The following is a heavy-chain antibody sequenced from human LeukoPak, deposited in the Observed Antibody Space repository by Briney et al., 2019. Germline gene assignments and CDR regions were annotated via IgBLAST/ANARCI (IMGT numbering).Heavy chain of an antibody. J-gene: IGHJ3*02. Sequence: GGSLRLSCAASGFTFDDYAMHWVRQAPGKGLEWVSLISGDGGSTYYADSVKGRFTISRDNSKNSLYLQMNSLRTEDSALYYCAKSGLRFLEWLWVDGFDIWGQGTMVTVSS. CDR3: AKSGLRFLEWLWVDGFDI. D-gene: IGHD3-3*01. CDR1: GFTFDDYA. CDR2: ISGDGGST. V-gene: IGHV3-43*02.